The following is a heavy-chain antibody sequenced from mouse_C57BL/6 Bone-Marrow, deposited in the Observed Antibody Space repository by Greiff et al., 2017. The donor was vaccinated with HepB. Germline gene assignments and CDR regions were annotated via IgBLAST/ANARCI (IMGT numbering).Heavy chain of an antibody. CDR1: GFTFSDYG. CDR3: AREGDYYGSSYGWYFDV. Sequence: EVKLMESGGGLVKPGVPLKLSCAASGFTFSDYGMHWVRQAPEKGLEWVAYISSGSSTIYYADTVKGRFTISRDNAKNTLFLQMTSLRSEDTAMYYCAREGDYYGSSYGWYFDVWGTGTTVTVSS. CDR2: ISSGSSTI. D-gene: IGHD1-1*01. V-gene: IGHV5-17*01. J-gene: IGHJ1*03.